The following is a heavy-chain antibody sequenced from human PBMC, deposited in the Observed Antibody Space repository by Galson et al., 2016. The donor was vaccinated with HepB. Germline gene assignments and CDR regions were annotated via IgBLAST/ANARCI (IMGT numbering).Heavy chain of an antibody. CDR3: ANYLGYGSGRPGYFHS. D-gene: IGHD3-10*01. Sequence: SLRLSCAASGISFDSHGMHWVRQAPGKGLEWVSVISAASNTYYTDSVKGRFTISRDNSKTTLYLEMNSLRVEDTAVYFCANYLGYGSGRPGYFHSWGQGTLVTVSP. V-gene: IGHV3-NL1*01. CDR2: ISAASNT. CDR1: GISFDSHG. J-gene: IGHJ4*02.